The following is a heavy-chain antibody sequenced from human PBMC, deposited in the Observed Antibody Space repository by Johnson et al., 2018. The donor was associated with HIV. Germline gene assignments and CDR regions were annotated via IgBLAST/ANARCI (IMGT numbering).Heavy chain of an antibody. D-gene: IGHD1-26*01. CDR3: AKDLGSYQYLGDAFDI. J-gene: IGHJ3*02. CDR1: GFTFSSYG. Sequence: VQLVESGGGVVQPGGSLRLSCAASGFTFSSYGMHWVRQAPGKGLEWVAFIRYDGTNQYYVDSVKGRFTISRDNSKNTLYLQINSLRTEDTAVYYCAKDLGSYQYLGDAFDIWGQGTMVTVSS. V-gene: IGHV3-30*02. CDR2: IRYDGTNQ.